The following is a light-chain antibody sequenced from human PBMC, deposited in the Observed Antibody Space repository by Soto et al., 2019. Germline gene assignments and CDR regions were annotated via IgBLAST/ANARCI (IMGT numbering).Light chain of an antibody. CDR1: ISNIGSNT. CDR2: SDT. CDR3: ASWDASLNGVV. J-gene: IGLJ2*01. V-gene: IGLV1-44*01. Sequence: QSVLTQAPSASGTPGQRVTVSCSGSISNIGSNTVNWYQQVPGTAPKLLVHSDTQRPSGVPDRFSGSKSGTSASLAISGLESDDEADYYCASWDASLNGVVFGGGTKLTVL.